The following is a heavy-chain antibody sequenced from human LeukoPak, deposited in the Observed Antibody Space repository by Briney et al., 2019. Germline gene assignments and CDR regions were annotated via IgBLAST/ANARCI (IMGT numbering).Heavy chain of an antibody. J-gene: IGHJ4*02. CDR2: IYSGGST. CDR3: AREGRNRAFDY. CDR1: GFTVSSNY. V-gene: IGHV3-53*01. Sequence: GGSLRLSCAASGFTVSSNYMSWVRQAPGKGLEWVSVIYSGGSTYYADSVKGRFTISRDNSKNTLYLQINSLRAEDTAVYYCAREGRNRAFDYWGQGTLVTVSS. D-gene: IGHD1-14*01.